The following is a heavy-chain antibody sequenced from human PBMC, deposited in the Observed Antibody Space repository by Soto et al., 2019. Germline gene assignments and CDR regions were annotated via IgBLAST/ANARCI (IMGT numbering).Heavy chain of an antibody. CDR3: ARVSYYYDNSGYYLFDY. CDR2: VNSDGSTT. Sequence: GGSLRLSCAASGFIFNNYWMHWVRQVPGKGLVWVSRVNSDGSTTNYADSVKGRFTISRDNAKNTLFLQMNSLRVEDTAVYYCARVSYYYDNSGYYLFDYWGQGTLVTVSS. D-gene: IGHD3-22*01. CDR1: GFIFNNYW. V-gene: IGHV3-74*01. J-gene: IGHJ4*02.